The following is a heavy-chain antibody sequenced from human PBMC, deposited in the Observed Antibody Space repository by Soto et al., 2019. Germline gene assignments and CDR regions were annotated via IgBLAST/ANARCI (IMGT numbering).Heavy chain of an antibody. D-gene: IGHD2-2*01. CDR1: GFTFSTYA. Sequence: EVQLLESGGGLVQPGGSLRLSCAASGFTFSTYAMTWVRQAPGKGLRWVSAITGSGDSTYYPDSVKGRFTISRDNSKNTLYLQMNSLRAEDTAVYYCAKVAPLAPLGYCISTSCLWWFDPWCQGTLVSVSS. CDR3: AKVAPLAPLGYCISTSCLWWFDP. CDR2: ITGSGDST. J-gene: IGHJ5*02. V-gene: IGHV3-23*01.